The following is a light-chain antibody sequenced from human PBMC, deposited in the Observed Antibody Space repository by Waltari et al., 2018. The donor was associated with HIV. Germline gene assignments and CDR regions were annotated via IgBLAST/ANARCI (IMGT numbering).Light chain of an antibody. CDR1: PRVPNTY. Sequence: SIRASPRVPNTYVAWYQQKPGQAPRLLMYGTSIRASGIPDRFSGSRSGADSTLIISTLAPEDFAVYFCQLYGRSVTVTFGGGTKVE. J-gene: IGKJ4*01. CDR2: GTS. V-gene: IGKV3-20*01. CDR3: QLYGRSVTVT.